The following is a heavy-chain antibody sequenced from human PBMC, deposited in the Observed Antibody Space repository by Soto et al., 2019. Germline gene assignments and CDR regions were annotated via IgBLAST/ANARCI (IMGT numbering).Heavy chain of an antibody. Sequence: SGPTLVNPTQTLTLTCTFSGFSLSTSAMCVSWIRQPTGKALEWLARIDWDADKHYNTSLKTRLTISKDTSKSQVVLTMTNMDPVDTATYYCARITLRNYDSSGYYLGYFDYWGQGALVTVSS. D-gene: IGHD3-22*01. CDR3: ARITLRNYDSSGYYLGYFDY. J-gene: IGHJ4*02. CDR2: IDWDADK. CDR1: GFSLSTSAMC. V-gene: IGHV2-70*11.